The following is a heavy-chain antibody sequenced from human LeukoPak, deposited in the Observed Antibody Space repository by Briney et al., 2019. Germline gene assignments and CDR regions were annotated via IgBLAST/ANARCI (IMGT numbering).Heavy chain of an antibody. J-gene: IGHJ3*02. D-gene: IGHD6-13*01. Sequence: SQTLSLTCTVYGGSISSGSYYWSWIRQPAGKGLEWIGRIYTSGSTNYNPSVKSRVTISVDTSKNQFSLKLSSVTAADTAVYYCARGYIRYSSSWYTKDGAFDIWGQGTMVTVSS. V-gene: IGHV4-61*02. CDR1: GGSISSGSYY. CDR2: IYTSGST. CDR3: ARGYIRYSSSWYTKDGAFDI.